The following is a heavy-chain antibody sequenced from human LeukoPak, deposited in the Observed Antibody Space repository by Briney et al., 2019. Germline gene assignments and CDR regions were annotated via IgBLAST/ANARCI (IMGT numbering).Heavy chain of an antibody. CDR1: DDSITMYY. CDR3: AKDWGEYFDYVWGSFTSFDS. V-gene: IGHV3-23*01. CDR2: ISGSGHRT. D-gene: IGHD3-16*01. J-gene: IGHJ4*02. Sequence: ETLSLTCTVSDDSITMYYWTWIRQPPGKGLEWVSGISGSGHRTYYADSVKGRFTISRDNSKSTLYLQMNSLRAEDTAVYYCAKDWGEYFDYVWGSFTSFDSWGQGTLVTVSS.